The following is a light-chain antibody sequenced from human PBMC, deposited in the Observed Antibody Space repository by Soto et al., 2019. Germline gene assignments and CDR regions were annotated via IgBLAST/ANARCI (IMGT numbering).Light chain of an antibody. Sequence: QSALTQPASVSGSPGQSTTISCTGTSSDVGIYKYVSWYQQHPGKAPNLMIYEVANRPSGVSNRFSGSKSGNTASLTISGLQAEDEADYYCSSFTSSSTVVFGGGTKLTVL. CDR3: SSFTSSSTVV. CDR2: EVA. V-gene: IGLV2-14*01. CDR1: SSDVGIYKY. J-gene: IGLJ2*01.